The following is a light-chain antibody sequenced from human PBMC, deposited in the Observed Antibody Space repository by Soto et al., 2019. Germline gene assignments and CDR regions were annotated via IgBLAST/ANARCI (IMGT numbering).Light chain of an antibody. Sequence: HSVLTQPPSASGTPGQSVTISCSGSSSNIGSNTVNWYQQLPGTAPKLLIYSNNQRPSGVPDRFSGSKSGTSASLAISGLQSEDEADYYCAAWDDSLNGVVFGGGTKLTVL. CDR1: SSNIGSNT. V-gene: IGLV1-44*01. CDR2: SNN. CDR3: AAWDDSLNGVV. J-gene: IGLJ2*01.